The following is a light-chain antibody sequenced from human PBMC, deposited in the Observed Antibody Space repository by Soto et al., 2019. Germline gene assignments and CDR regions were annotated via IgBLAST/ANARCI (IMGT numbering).Light chain of an antibody. V-gene: IGKV3-11*01. CDR3: QQRGNWPIT. CDR1: QSVSSY. J-gene: IGKJ4*01. CDR2: DAS. Sequence: EIVLTQSPATLSLSPGERATLSCRASQSVSSYLAWYQQKPGQAPRLLISDASSRATGIPARFSGSGSGTDFPLTISRLVPEDFAVYYCQQRGNWPITFGGGTKVEI.